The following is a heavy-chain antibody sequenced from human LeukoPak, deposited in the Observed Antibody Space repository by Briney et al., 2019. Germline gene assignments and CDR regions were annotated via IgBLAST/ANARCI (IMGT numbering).Heavy chain of an antibody. D-gene: IGHD2-2*01. CDR3: ARAEQYQLLLH. CDR1: GYTFTSYG. Sequence: GAPVKVSCKASGYTFTSYGITWVRQAPGQGLEWMGWISAYNGNTNYAQKLQGRVTMTTDTSTSTAYLDLRSLRSDDTAVYYCARAEQYQLLLHWGQGTLVTVSS. J-gene: IGHJ4*02. CDR2: ISAYNGNT. V-gene: IGHV1-18*01.